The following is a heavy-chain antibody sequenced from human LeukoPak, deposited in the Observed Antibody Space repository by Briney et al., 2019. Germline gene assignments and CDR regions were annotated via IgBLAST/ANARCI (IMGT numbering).Heavy chain of an antibody. CDR1: GFTFDDYA. CDR3: AKEIDTLGTNAFDI. CDR2: ISGDGGST. V-gene: IGHV3-43*02. Sequence: GVSLRLSRAASGFTFDDYATHWVRQAPGKGLEWVSLISGDGGSTYYADSVRGRFTISRDNSKNSLYLQVDSLRTEDTAFYYCAKEIDTLGTNAFDIWGQGTMVTVSS. J-gene: IGHJ3*02. D-gene: IGHD2-15*01.